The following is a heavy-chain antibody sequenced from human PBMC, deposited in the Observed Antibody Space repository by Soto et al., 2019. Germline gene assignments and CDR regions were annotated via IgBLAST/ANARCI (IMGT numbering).Heavy chain of an antibody. V-gene: IGHV4-59*08. CDR1: GGSIGTYC. Sequence: TSETLSLTCTVSGGSIGTYCWSWIRQPPGKGLEWIGYIYYRGNTDYNPSLKSRVTISLDTPKNQFSLKLSSVTAADTAVYYCARPRGYYDILTGYTTYYFDYGGQEIWVTVSS. CDR3: ARPRGYYDILTGYTTYYFDY. D-gene: IGHD3-9*01. CDR2: IYYRGNT. J-gene: IGHJ4*02.